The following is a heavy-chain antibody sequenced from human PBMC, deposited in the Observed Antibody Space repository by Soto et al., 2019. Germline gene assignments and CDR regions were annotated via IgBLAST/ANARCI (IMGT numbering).Heavy chain of an antibody. CDR3: ARYGTRHGVDY. CDR2: IYYSGST. D-gene: IGHD1-1*01. V-gene: IGHV4-59*01. CDR1: GGSISSYY. J-gene: IGHJ4*02. Sequence: QVQLQESGPGLVKPSETLSLTCTVSGGSISSYYWSWIRQPPGKGLEWIGYIYYSGSTNYNPSLKSRVTISVDTSKNQFSLKLSSVTAADTAVYYCARYGTRHGVDYWGQGTLVTVSS.